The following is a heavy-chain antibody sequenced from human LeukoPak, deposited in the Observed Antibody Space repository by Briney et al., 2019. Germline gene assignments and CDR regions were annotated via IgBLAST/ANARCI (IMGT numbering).Heavy chain of an antibody. CDR3: RGVDITIFGVVNDY. CDR1: GFTFDDYT. CDR2: ISWDGGST. Sequence: QPGGSLRLSCAASGFTFDDYTMHWVRQAPGKGLEWVSLISWDGGSTYYADSVKGRFTISRDNSKNSLYLQMNSLRTEDTALYYCRGVDITIFGVVNDYWGQGTLVTVSS. V-gene: IGHV3-43*01. J-gene: IGHJ4*02. D-gene: IGHD3-3*01.